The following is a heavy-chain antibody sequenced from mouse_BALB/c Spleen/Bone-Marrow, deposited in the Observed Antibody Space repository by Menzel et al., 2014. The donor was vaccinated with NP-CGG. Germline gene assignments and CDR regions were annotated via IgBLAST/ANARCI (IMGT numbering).Heavy chain of an antibody. J-gene: IGHJ2*01. Sequence: SGTVLARPGASVKMSCKASGYSFTSYWMHWVKQRPGQGLEWIGAIYPGNSDTSYNQKFKGKAKLTAVTSATTAYMELSSRTNEDSAVYFCTRKVYYGNPLDYWGQGTTLTVSS. CDR1: GYSFTSYW. CDR3: TRKVYYGNPLDY. CDR2: IYPGNSDT. V-gene: IGHV1-5*01. D-gene: IGHD2-1*01.